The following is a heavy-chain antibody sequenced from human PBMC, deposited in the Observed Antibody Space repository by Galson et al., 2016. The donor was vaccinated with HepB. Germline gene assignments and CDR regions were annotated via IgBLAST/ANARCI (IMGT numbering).Heavy chain of an antibody. V-gene: IGHV1-18*01. J-gene: IGHJ4*02. Sequence: SVKVSCKASGYTFTNFGITWVRQAPGQGLEYMGWISAYGHTNYAQNVQGRVTMTTDTSTSTAYMELRSLRSDDTAVYYCARSGEQWLDSLDYGGQGTLGTVSS. CDR2: ISAYGHT. CDR1: GYTFTNFG. CDR3: ARSGEQWLDSLDY. D-gene: IGHD6-19*01.